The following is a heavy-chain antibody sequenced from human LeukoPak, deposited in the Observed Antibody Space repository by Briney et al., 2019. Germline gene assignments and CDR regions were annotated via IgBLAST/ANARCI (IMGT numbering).Heavy chain of an antibody. Sequence: PGGSLRLSCAASGFTFSSYEMNWVRQAPGKGLEWVSYMSSRGSIIFYADSVKGRFTISRDNAKNSRYLQMDSLRVEDTAVYYCARGAAGGMYNWFDPWGQGTLVTVSS. J-gene: IGHJ5*02. CDR1: GFTFSSYE. V-gene: IGHV3-48*03. D-gene: IGHD6-13*01. CDR2: MSSRGSII. CDR3: ARGAAGGMYNWFDP.